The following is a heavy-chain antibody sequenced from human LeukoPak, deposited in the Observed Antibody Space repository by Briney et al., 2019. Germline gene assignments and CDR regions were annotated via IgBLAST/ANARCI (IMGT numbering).Heavy chain of an antibody. V-gene: IGHV4-59*12. J-gene: IGHJ4*02. CDR2: IYYSGST. CDR1: GGSISSYY. D-gene: IGHD3-10*01. Sequence: SETLSLTCTVSGGSISSYYWSWIRQPPGKGLEWIGYIYYSGSTSYSPSLKSRVTISVDTSKNQFSLKLSSVTAADTAVYYCASPGTITIAVDYWGQGTLVTVSS. CDR3: ASPGTITIAVDY.